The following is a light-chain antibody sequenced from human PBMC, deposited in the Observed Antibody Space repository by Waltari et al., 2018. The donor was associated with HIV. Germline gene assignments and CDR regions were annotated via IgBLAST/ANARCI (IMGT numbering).Light chain of an antibody. J-gene: IGLJ2*01. CDR2: GDS. CDR1: SSHLGAAYD. V-gene: IGLV1-40*01. Sequence: QSVLTQPPSVSGAPGKRVTISRTVSSSHLGAAYDYHCYPQLPGTAPKLLIYGDSNRPSGVPDRFSASTSGTSASLAITGLQAEDEADYYCQSYDSRPSGSFVVFGGGTKLTVL. CDR3: QSYDSRPSGSFVV.